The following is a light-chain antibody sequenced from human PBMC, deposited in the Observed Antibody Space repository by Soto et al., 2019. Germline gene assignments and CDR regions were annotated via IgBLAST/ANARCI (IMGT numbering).Light chain of an antibody. CDR2: EVS. CDR3: SSYAGSNNFVV. CDR1: SSDVGGYNY. V-gene: IGLV2-8*01. Sequence: QSVLTQPPSASGSPGQSVTISCTGTSSDVGGYNYVSWYQQHSGKAPNLMIYEVSKRPSGVPDRFSGSKSGNTASLTVSGLQAEDDADSYCSSYAGSNNFVVFGGGTQLTVL. J-gene: IGLJ2*01.